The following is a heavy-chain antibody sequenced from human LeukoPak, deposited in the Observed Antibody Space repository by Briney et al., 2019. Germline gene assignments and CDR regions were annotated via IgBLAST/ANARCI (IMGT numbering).Heavy chain of an antibody. CDR2: ISAYNGNT. CDR1: GYTFTSYG. Sequence: ASVKVSCKASGYTFTSYGISWVRQAPGQGLEWMGWISAYNGNTNYAQKLQGRVTLTTDTSTTTAYMELRSLRSDDTAVYYCARATDSSSWSYYYYYYTDVWGKGTTVTVSS. V-gene: IGHV1-18*01. D-gene: IGHD6-13*01. J-gene: IGHJ6*03. CDR3: ARATDSSSWSYYYYYYTDV.